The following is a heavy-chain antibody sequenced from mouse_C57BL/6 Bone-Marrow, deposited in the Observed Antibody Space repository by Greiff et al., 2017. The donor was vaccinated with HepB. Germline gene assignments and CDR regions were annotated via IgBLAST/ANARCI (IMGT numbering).Heavy chain of an antibody. CDR2: ISYSGST. Sequence: EVMLVESGPGLAKPSQTLSLTCSVTGYSITSDYWNWVRKFPGNKLEYMGYISYSGSTYYNPSLKSRISITLDTSKNQYYLQLNSVTPEYTATSYCARSPRIYYDYDCYAMDYWGQGTSVTVSS. CDR1: GYSITSDY. J-gene: IGHJ4*01. D-gene: IGHD2-4*01. CDR3: ARSPRIYYDYDCYAMDY. V-gene: IGHV3-8*01.